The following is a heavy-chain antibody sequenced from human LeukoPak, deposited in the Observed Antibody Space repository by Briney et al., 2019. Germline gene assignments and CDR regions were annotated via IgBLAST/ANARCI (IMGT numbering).Heavy chain of an antibody. CDR2: ISGSGGAGT. J-gene: IGHJ4*02. D-gene: IGHD1-26*01. Sequence: PGGSLRLSCAGSGFTFSSYAMSWVRQAPGKGLEWVSTISGSGGAGTYYADSVKGRFTISRDNSKNTLYLQMNSLRAEDTAVYYCASRPGSIVGALDYWGQGTLVTVSS. V-gene: IGHV3-23*01. CDR3: ASRPGSIVGALDY. CDR1: GFTFSSYA.